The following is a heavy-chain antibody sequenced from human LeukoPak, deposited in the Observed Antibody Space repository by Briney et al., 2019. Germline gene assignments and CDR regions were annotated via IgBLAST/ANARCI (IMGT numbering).Heavy chain of an antibody. CDR3: ARGPAYLHHLDY. V-gene: IGHV4-39*01. D-gene: IGHD1-14*01. CDR2: IYYSGST. CDR1: GGSISSSSYY. Sequence: PSETLSLTCTVSGGSISSSSYYWGWIRQPPGKGLEWIGSIYYSGSTYYNPSLKSRVTISVDTSKNQFSLKLSSVTAADTAVYYCARGPAYLHHLDYWGQGTLVTVSS. J-gene: IGHJ4*02.